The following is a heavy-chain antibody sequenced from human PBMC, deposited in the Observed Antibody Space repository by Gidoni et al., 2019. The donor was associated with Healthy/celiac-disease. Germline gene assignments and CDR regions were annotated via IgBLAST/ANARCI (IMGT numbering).Heavy chain of an antibody. CDR2: MNPNSGNT. Sequence: QVQLVQSGAEVKKPGASVKVSCKASRYTFTSYDINWVRQATGQVLEWMGWMNPNSGNTGYAQKFQGRFTMTRNTSISTAYMELSSLRSEETAVYYCATSLGRDGYNYGNWGQGTLVTVSS. V-gene: IGHV1-8*01. CDR1: RYTFTSYD. J-gene: IGHJ4*02. CDR3: ATSLGRDGYNYGN. D-gene: IGHD5-12*01.